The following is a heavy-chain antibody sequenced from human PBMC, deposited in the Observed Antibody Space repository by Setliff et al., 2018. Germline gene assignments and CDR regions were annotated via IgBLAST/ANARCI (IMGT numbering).Heavy chain of an antibody. CDR2: INPNSGGT. CDR3: ARGRRGNYDFWSGYSNWFDP. J-gene: IGHJ5*02. V-gene: IGHV1-2*06. Sequence: ASVKVSCKASGYTFTGYYMYWVRQAPGQGLEWMGRINPNSGGTNYAQKFQGRVTITRNTSISTAYMELSSLRSEDTAVYYCARGRRGNYDFWSGYSNWFDPWGQGTLVTVSS. CDR1: GYTFTGYY. D-gene: IGHD3-3*01.